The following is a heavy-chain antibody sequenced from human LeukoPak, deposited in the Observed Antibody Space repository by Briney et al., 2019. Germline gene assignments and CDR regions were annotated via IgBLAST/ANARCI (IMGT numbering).Heavy chain of an antibody. D-gene: IGHD6-13*01. CDR2: ISGSGGST. CDR3: AKDMASVAAADGAFDY. J-gene: IGHJ4*02. Sequence: GGSLRLSCAASGFTFRSYALNWVRQAPGKGLEWVSAISGSGGSTYYADSVKGRFTISRDNSKNTLYLQMNSLRAEDTAVYYCAKDMASVAAADGAFDYWGQGTLVTVSS. CDR1: GFTFRSYA. V-gene: IGHV3-23*01.